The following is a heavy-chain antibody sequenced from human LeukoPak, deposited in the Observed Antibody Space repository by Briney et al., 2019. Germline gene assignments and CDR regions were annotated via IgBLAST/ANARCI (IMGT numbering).Heavy chain of an antibody. J-gene: IGHJ4*02. V-gene: IGHV3-7*01. CDR3: ARGGIVGATILGFDY. Sequence: GGSLRLSCAASGFTFSDYYMSWIRQAPGKGLEWVANIKQDGSEKYYVDSVKGRFTISRDNAKNSLYLQMNSLRAEDTAVYYCARGGIVGATILGFDYWGQGTLVTVSS. CDR1: GFTFSDYY. CDR2: IKQDGSEK. D-gene: IGHD1-26*01.